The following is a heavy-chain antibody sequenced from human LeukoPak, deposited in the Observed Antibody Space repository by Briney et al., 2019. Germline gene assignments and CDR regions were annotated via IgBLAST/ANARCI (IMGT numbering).Heavy chain of an antibody. V-gene: IGHV2-5*01. CDR2: IYWNDDK. Sequence: SGPTLVNPTQTLTLTCTFSGFSLSTSGVGVGWIRQPPGKALEWLALIYWNDDKRYSPSLKSRLTITKDTSKNQVVLTMINMDPVDTATYYCAHLHTVLATGAFDIWGQGTMVTVSS. CDR3: AHLHTVLATGAFDI. D-gene: IGHD5-18*01. CDR1: GFSLSTSGVG. J-gene: IGHJ3*02.